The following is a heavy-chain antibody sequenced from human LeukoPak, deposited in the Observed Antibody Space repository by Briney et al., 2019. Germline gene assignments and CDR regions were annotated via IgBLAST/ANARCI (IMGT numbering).Heavy chain of an antibody. CDR2: IVVGSGNT. CDR1: GFTFASSA. D-gene: IGHD6-13*01. Sequence: ASVKLSCKASGFTFASSAMQWVRQARGQRLEWIGWIVVGSGNTNYAQKFQERITITRDMSTSTAYMELSSLRSEETAVYYCAAAFQSAAGTYERHYFDYWGQGTLVTVSS. J-gene: IGHJ4*02. V-gene: IGHV1-58*02. CDR3: AAAFQSAAGTYERHYFDY.